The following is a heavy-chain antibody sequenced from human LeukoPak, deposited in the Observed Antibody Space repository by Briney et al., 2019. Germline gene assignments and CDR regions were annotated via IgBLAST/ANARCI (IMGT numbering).Heavy chain of an antibody. Sequence: PSETLSLTCTVSGGSISSYYWSWIRQPPGKGLEWIGYIRYSGSTNYDPSLKSRVTISVDTSKNQFSLKLSSVTAADTAVYYCARRRYNWNDSPDAFDIWGQGTMVTVSS. CDR3: ARRRYNWNDSPDAFDI. CDR1: GGSISSYY. CDR2: IRYSGST. V-gene: IGHV4-59*08. D-gene: IGHD1-1*01. J-gene: IGHJ3*02.